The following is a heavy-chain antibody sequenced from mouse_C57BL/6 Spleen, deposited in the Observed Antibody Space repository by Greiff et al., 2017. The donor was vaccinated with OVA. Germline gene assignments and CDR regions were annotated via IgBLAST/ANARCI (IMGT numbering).Heavy chain of an antibody. CDR1: GYSITSGYY. CDR2: ISYDGSN. Sequence: DVHLVESGPGLVKPSQSLSLTCSVTGYSITSGYYWNWIRQFPGNKLEWMGYISYDGSNNYNPSLKNRISITRDTSKNQFFLKLNSVTTEDTATYYCARESITTVTFDYWGQGTTLTVSS. CDR3: ARESITTVTFDY. V-gene: IGHV3-6*01. J-gene: IGHJ2*01. D-gene: IGHD1-1*01.